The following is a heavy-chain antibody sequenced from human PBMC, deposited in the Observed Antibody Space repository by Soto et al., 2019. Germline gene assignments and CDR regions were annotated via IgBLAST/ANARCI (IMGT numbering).Heavy chain of an antibody. V-gene: IGHV1-69*04. J-gene: IGHJ4*02. CDR1: GGTFSSYT. CDR2: IIPILGIA. Sequence: SVKVSCKASGGTFSSYTISWVRQAPGQGLEWMGRIIPILGIANYAQKFQGRVTITADKSTSTAYMELSSLRSEDTAVYYCARDRLAAAGPGVYWGQGTLVTVSS. D-gene: IGHD6-13*01. CDR3: ARDRLAAAGPGVY.